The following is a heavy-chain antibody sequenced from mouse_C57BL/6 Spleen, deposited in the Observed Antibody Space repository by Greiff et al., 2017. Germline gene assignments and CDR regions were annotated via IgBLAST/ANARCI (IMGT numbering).Heavy chain of an antibody. CDR1: GFNFKDDY. CDR2: IDPENGDT. V-gene: IGHV14-4*01. D-gene: IGHD2-2*01. J-gene: IGHJ3*01. Sequence: EVQLQQSGAELVRPGASVKLSCKASGFNFKDDYMHWVKQRPEQGLEWIGWIDPENGDTEYASKFQGNATITADTSSNTAYLQLSSLTSEDTAVYYCTAMVTTKLPYWGQGTLVTVSA. CDR3: TAMVTTKLPY.